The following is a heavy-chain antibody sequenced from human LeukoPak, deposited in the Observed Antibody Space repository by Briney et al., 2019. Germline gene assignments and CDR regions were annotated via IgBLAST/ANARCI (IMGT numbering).Heavy chain of an antibody. J-gene: IGHJ4*02. CDR3: ARSNYDILTGYYSRGDY. CDR1: GYTFTSYG. Sequence: ASVKVSCKASGYTFTSYGISWVRQAPGQGLEWMGWISAYNGNTNYAQKLQGRVTMTTDTSTSTAYMELRRLRSHDTAVYYCARSNYDILTGYYSRGDYWGQGTLVTVSS. D-gene: IGHD3-9*01. V-gene: IGHV1-18*01. CDR2: ISAYNGNT.